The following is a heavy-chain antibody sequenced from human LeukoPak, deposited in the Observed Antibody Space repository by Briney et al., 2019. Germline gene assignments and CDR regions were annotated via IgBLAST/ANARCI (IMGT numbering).Heavy chain of an antibody. D-gene: IGHD3-10*01. CDR1: GFTVSSNY. J-gene: IGHJ3*02. CDR2: IYSGGST. V-gene: IGHV3-53*01. Sequence: TGGSLRLSCAASGFTVSSNYMSWVRQAPGKGLEWVSVIYSGGSTYYADSVKGRFTISRDNSKNTLYLQMNSLRAEDTAVYYCARKYSDYYGSGSYPGAFDIWGQGTMVTVSS. CDR3: ARKYSDYYGSGSYPGAFDI.